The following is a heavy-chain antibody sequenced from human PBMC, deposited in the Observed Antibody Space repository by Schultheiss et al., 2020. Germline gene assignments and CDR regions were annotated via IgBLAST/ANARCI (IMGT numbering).Heavy chain of an antibody. Sequence: GGSLRLSCAASGFTFSNAWMNWVRQAPGKGLEWVGRIKSKTDGGTTDYAAPVKGRFTISRDDSKNTLYLQMNSLKTEDTAVYYCTTKSRAYGSGSPRWGDYFDYWGQGTLVTVSS. CDR1: GFTFSNAW. D-gene: IGHD3-10*01. V-gene: IGHV3-15*07. CDR2: IKSKTDGGTT. J-gene: IGHJ4*02. CDR3: TTKSRAYGSGSPRWGDYFDY.